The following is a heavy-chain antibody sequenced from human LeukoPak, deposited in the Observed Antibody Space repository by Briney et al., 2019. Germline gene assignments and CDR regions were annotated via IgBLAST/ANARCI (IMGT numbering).Heavy chain of an antibody. CDR3: ARLGPVRYFDWLLSYYFDY. V-gene: IGHV4-4*02. Sequence: SQTLSLTCAVSGGSISSSNWWSWVRQPPGKGLEWIGEIYHSGSTNYNPSLKSRVTISVDKSKNQFSLKLSSVTAADTAVYYCARLGPVRYFDWLLSYYFDYWGQGTLVTVSS. J-gene: IGHJ4*02. D-gene: IGHD3-9*01. CDR1: GGSISSSNW. CDR2: IYHSGST.